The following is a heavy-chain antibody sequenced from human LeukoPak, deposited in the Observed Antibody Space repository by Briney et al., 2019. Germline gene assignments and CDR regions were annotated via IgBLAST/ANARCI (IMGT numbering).Heavy chain of an antibody. V-gene: IGHV3-7*01. CDR3: ARQITMVRGVILYYYYYYMDV. D-gene: IGHD3-10*01. Sequence: GGSLRLSCAASGFTFSSYWMSWVRQAPGKGLEWVANIKQDGSEKYYVDSVKGRFTISRDNAKNSLYLQMNSLRAEDTAVYYCARQITMVRGVILYYYYYYMDVWGKGTTVTISS. J-gene: IGHJ6*03. CDR2: IKQDGSEK. CDR1: GFTFSSYW.